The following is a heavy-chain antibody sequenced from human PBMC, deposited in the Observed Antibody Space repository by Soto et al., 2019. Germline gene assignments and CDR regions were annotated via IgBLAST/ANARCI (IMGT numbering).Heavy chain of an antibody. CDR3: ARHVRDSSRNYYYYGMDV. CDR1: GGSISSSSYY. J-gene: IGHJ6*02. CDR2: IYYSGST. D-gene: IGHD3-10*02. Sequence: SETLSLTCTVSGGSISSSSYYWGWIRQPPGKGLEWIGSIYYSGSTYYNPSPKSRVTISVDTSKNQFSLKLSSVTAADTAVYYCARHVRDSSRNYYYYGMDVWGQGTTVTVSS. V-gene: IGHV4-39*01.